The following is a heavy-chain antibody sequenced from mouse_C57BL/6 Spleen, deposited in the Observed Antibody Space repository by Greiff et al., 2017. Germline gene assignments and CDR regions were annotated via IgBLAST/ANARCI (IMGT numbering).Heavy chain of an antibody. Sequence: EVKLVESGGGLVKPGGSLKLSCAASGFTFSDYGMHWVRQAPEKGLEWVAYISSGSSTIYYADTVKGRFTISRDNAKNTLFLQMTSLRSEDTAMYYCAREAGDEYYFAVWGTGTTVTVSS. J-gene: IGHJ1*03. V-gene: IGHV5-17*01. CDR1: GFTFSDYG. CDR2: ISSGSSTI. D-gene: IGHD2-13*01. CDR3: AREAGDEYYFAV.